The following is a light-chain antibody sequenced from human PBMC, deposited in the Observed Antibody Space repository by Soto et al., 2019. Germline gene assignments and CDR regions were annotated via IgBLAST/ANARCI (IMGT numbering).Light chain of an antibody. CDR3: QPYGRSPT. CDR2: DAS. J-gene: IGKJ1*01. V-gene: IGKV3-20*01. Sequence: IVLTQSPYTLSLTPGERATLSCRASQSVSSNYLAWYQQKLGQAPRLLIYDASRRATGIPDRFSGSGSGTDFTLTISRLETEDFVVYYCQPYGRSPTFGQGTNVDIK. CDR1: QSVSSNY.